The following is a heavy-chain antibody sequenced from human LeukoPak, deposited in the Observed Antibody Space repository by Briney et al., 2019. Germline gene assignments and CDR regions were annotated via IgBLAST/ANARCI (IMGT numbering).Heavy chain of an antibody. V-gene: IGHV3-48*04. CDR1: GFTFSSYS. J-gene: IGHJ4*02. D-gene: IGHD1-14*01. CDR3: AREDRITSQNTGIDY. CDR2: ISSSGSTI. Sequence: PGGSLRLSCAASGFTFSSYSMNWVRQAPGKGLEWVSYISSSGSTIYYADSVKGRFTISRYNAKNSLYLQMNSLRAEDTAVYYCAREDRITSQNTGIDYWGQGTLVTVSS.